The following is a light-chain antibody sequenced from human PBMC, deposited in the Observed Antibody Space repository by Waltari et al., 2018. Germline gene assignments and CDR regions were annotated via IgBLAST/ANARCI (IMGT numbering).Light chain of an antibody. CDR2: DAS. J-gene: IGKJ1*01. CDR1: QSVRSSY. CDR3: QQYGNSPWT. V-gene: IGKV3-20*01. Sequence: EIVLTQSPGTLSLSPGERATLSCRASQSVRSSYLAWYQQKPGQAPTALIHDASRRATGIPDRFSGSGSGTDFTLTITGLEPEDFAVSYCQQYGNSPWTFAQGTKVEIK.